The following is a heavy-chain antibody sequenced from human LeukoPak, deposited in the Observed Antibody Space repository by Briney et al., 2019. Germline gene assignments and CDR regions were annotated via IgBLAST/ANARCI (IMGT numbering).Heavy chain of an antibody. CDR1: GYTFTSYY. D-gene: IGHD5-24*01. CDR3: ARVRDGYNDAYDI. Sequence: ASVKVSCKASGYTFTSYYMHWVRQAPGQGLEWMGIINPSGGSTSYAQKFQGRVTMTRDMSTSTVYMKMSSLRSDDTAVYYCARVRDGYNDAYDIWGQGTMVTVHS. J-gene: IGHJ3*02. V-gene: IGHV1-46*01. CDR2: INPSGGST.